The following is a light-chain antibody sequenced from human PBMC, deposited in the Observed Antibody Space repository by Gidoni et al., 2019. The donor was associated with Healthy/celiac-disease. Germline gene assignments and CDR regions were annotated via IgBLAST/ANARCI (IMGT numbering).Light chain of an antibody. CDR3: QQYGSSPLYT. CDR1: QSVSSSY. Sequence: EIVLTQSPVTLSLSPGERATRSCRASQSVSSSYLAWYQQKPGQAPRLLIYGASSRATGIPDRFSGSGSGTDFTLTISRLEPEDFAVYYCQQYGSSPLYTFXXXTKLEIK. J-gene: IGKJ2*01. V-gene: IGKV3-20*01. CDR2: GAS.